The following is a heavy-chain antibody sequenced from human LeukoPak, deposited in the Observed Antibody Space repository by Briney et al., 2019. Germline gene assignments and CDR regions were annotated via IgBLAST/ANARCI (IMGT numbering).Heavy chain of an antibody. CDR1: GFTFSSYW. J-gene: IGHJ4*02. D-gene: IGHD6-13*01. V-gene: IGHV3-21*01. Sequence: GGSLRLSCAASGFTFSSYWMSWVRQAQGKGLQYVSSIETVDYTYYADAVKGRFTISRDNAKNSLYLQMNSQRSEDTAVYLCATQSSAALDYWGQGTLVTVSS. CDR3: ATQSSAALDY. CDR2: IETVDYT.